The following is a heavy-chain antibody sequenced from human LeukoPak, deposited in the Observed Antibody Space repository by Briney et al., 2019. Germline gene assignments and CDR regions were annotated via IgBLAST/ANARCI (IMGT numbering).Heavy chain of an antibody. CDR2: INSDGSRT. J-gene: IGHJ4*02. CDR1: GFTFSNYW. V-gene: IGHV3-74*01. Sequence: PGGSLRLSCAASGFTFSNYWMHWVRQAPGQGLVWVSHINSDGSRTNYAASVKGRFTISRDNAKNTLYLQMNSLRAEDTAVYYCARQPDYWGQGTLVTVSS. CDR3: ARQPDY. D-gene: IGHD1-14*01.